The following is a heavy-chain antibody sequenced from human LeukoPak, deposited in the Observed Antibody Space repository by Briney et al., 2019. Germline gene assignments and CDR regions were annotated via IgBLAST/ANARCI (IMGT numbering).Heavy chain of an antibody. D-gene: IGHD6-13*01. CDR1: GFTFSSYG. J-gene: IGHJ4*02. Sequence: GGSLRLSCAASGFTFSSYGMHWVRQAPGKGLEWVAFIRYDGSNKYYADSVKGRFTISRDNSKNTLYLQMNSLRAEDTAVYYCARRPRAAGIFDYWGQGTLVTVSS. V-gene: IGHV3-30*02. CDR2: IRYDGSNK. CDR3: ARRPRAAGIFDY.